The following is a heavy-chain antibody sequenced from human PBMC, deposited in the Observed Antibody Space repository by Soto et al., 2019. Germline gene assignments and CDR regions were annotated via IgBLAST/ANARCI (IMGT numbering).Heavy chain of an antibody. J-gene: IGHJ5*02. V-gene: IGHV4-4*07. CDR2: IYTSGST. D-gene: IGHD2-2*01. CDR3: ARAYQLLPSFAFWFDP. CDR1: GGSISSYY. Sequence: SETLSLTCTVSGGSISSYYWIWIRQPAGKGLEWIGRIYTSGSTNYNPSLKSRVTMSVDTSRNQFSLKLSSVTAADTAVYYCARAYQLLPSFAFWFDPWGQGTLVTVSS.